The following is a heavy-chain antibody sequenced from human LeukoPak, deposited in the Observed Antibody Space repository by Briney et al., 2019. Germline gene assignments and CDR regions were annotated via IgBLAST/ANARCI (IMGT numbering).Heavy chain of an antibody. CDR3: ARQDLTAYYDSTGLPYDAFDI. D-gene: IGHD3-22*01. V-gene: IGHV5-51*01. CDR1: GYSFTTYW. Sequence: GESLKISCKGSGYSFTTYWIGWVRQMPGKGLEWMGIIYPGDSGTRYSPSFQGQVTILADKSVSTAYLQWSSLKASDTAMYYCARQDLTAYYDSTGLPYDAFDIWGQGTMVSVSS. CDR2: IYPGDSGT. J-gene: IGHJ3*02.